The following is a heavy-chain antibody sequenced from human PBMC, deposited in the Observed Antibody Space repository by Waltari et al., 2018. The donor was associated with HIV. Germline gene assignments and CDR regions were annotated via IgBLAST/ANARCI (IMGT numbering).Heavy chain of an antibody. J-gene: IGHJ2*01. Sequence: QLQESGPGLVKPSETLSLTCTVSGGPISSTKYYWGWIRQTPGKGLEWIGTFYYRGRSYNNPSFKSRLNMSIDTSTNRFSLNLTSVTAADTALYYCARHSVPYVHHCDYWGRGTLVTVS. CDR2: FYYRGRS. CDR3: ARHSVPYVHHCDY. CDR1: GGPISSTKYY. D-gene: IGHD3-16*01. V-gene: IGHV4-39*01.